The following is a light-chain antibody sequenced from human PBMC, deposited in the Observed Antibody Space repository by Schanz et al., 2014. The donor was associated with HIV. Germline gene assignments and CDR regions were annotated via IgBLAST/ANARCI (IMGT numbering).Light chain of an antibody. CDR1: SSDVGGYDF. CDR2: EVI. Sequence: QSALTQPASVSGSPGQSITISCTGTSSDVGGYDFVSWYQQHPGKAPKLMIYEVIKRPSGVPDRFSGSKSGSTASLTISGLQAEDEADYYCCSYAGNNNGVFGGGTKLTVL. CDR3: CSYAGNNNGV. J-gene: IGLJ3*02. V-gene: IGLV2-8*01.